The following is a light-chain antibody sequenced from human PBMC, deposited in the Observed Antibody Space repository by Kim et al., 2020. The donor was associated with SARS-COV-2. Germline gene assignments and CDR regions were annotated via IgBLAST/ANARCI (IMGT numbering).Light chain of an antibody. CDR3: AAWDESLDWV. CDR1: SSNIGSNY. J-gene: IGLJ3*02. CDR2: RNN. Sequence: ELTQPPSASGTPGQRATISCSGSSSNIGSNYVYWYQQLPGTAPKLLIYRNNQRPSGVPDRFSGSKSGSSPSLATSGLRSEDEAAHYCAAWDESLDWVF. V-gene: IGLV1-47*01.